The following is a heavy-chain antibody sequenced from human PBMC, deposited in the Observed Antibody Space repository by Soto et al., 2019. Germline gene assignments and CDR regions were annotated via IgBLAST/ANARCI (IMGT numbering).Heavy chain of an antibody. CDR3: ATSIHVWLYAMDV. J-gene: IGHJ6*02. D-gene: IGHD5-18*01. CDR2: IDAYNGNT. CDR1: GYTFSSYY. Sequence: QNQLLQSGAEARKPGASVKVSCTASGYTFSSYYITWVRQAPGQGPEWLGWIDAYNGNTNYAREFPGRLTMSTDTSTSTAYMELRSLRSDDTAIYYCATSIHVWLYAMDVWGQGTTVTVSS. V-gene: IGHV1-18*01.